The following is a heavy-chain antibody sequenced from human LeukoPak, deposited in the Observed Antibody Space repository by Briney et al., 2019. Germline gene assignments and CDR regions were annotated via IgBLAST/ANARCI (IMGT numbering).Heavy chain of an antibody. D-gene: IGHD3-22*01. J-gene: IGHJ4*02. CDR3: AKRGVVIRVILVGFHKEAYCYDS. V-gene: IGHV3-23*01. CDR1: GITLSNYG. Sequence: GGSLRLSCAVSGITLSNYGMSWVRQAPGKGLEWVAGISGSGGSTTYADSVKGRFTISRDNPKNTLYLHMNNLRAEDTAVYFCAKRGVVIRVILVGFHKEAYCYDSWGQGALVTVSS. CDR2: ISGSGGST.